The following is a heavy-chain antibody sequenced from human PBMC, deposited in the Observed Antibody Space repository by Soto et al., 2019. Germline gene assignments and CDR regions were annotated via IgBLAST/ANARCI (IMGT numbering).Heavy chain of an antibody. CDR1: GYTFSSYD. Sequence: QVPLVQSGAEVKKPGASVKVSCKASGYTFSSYDINWVRQATGQGLEWMGYMNPNSGNTDYAQKFQGRVSTTRNTSXXTXYXXLSSLRSEDTAVYYCARGSRPSTWYVIYYYYAMDVWGQGTTVTVS. CDR2: MNPNSGNT. CDR3: ARGSRPSTWYVIYYYYAMDV. D-gene: IGHD6-13*01. J-gene: IGHJ6*02. V-gene: IGHV1-8*01.